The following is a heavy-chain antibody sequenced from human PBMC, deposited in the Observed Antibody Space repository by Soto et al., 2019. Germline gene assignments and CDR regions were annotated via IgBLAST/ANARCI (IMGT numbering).Heavy chain of an antibody. J-gene: IGHJ4*02. CDR1: GFSLSTSGMC. CDR3: ARIGYDSSGYQRWYFDY. D-gene: IGHD3-22*01. V-gene: IGHV2-70*01. Sequence: SGPTLVNPTQTLTLTCTFSGFSLSTSGMCVSWIRQPPGKALEWLALIDWDDDKYYSASLQTRLTISKDTSKNQVVLTMTNMDPVDTATYYCARIGYDSSGYQRWYFDYWGQGTLVTVSS. CDR2: IDWDDDK.